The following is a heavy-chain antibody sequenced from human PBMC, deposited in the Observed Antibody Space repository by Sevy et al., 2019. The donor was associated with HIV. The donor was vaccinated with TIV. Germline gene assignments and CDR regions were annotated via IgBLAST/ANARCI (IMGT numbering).Heavy chain of an antibody. CDR3: AKGGCSGGICYSDV. CDR1: GFSFIRYG. D-gene: IGHD2-15*01. Sequence: GGSLGLSCAASGFSFIRYGLHGSRQAPGKGLEWLGIISYDVSNKYDADSVKGRFTNYRDNSKNTLYLQMNSLRAEDTAVYYCAKGGCSGGICYSDVCGQGTTVTVS. V-gene: IGHV3-30*18. J-gene: IGHJ6*02. CDR2: ISYDVSNK.